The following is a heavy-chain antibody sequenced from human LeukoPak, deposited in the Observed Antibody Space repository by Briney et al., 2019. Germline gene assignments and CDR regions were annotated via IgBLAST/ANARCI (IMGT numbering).Heavy chain of an antibody. CDR2: ISGSGGST. CDR1: GFSVSSNY. J-gene: IGHJ4*02. Sequence: GGSLRLSCAASGFSVSSNYMSWVRQAPGKGLEWVSAISGSGGSTYYADSVKGRFTISRDNSKNTLYLQMNSLRAEDTAVYYCAKIPSIAAAKGYFDYWGQGTLVTVSS. V-gene: IGHV3-23*01. D-gene: IGHD6-13*01. CDR3: AKIPSIAAAKGYFDY.